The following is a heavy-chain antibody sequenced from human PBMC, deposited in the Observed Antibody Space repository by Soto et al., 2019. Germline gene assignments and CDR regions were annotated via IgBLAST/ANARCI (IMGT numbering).Heavy chain of an antibody. J-gene: IGHJ4*02. Sequence: GGSLRLSCAASGFTFSIYGMHWVRQAPGKGLEWVAVIWYDGSNKYYADSVKGQFTISRDNSKNTLYLQMNSLRAEDTAVYYCARDPTEYSSSSGIFDYWGQGTLVTVSS. CDR1: GFTFSIYG. D-gene: IGHD6-6*01. CDR3: ARDPTEYSSSSGIFDY. V-gene: IGHV3-33*01. CDR2: IWYDGSNK.